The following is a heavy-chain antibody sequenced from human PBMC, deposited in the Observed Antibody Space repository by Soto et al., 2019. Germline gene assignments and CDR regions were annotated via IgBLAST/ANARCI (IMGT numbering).Heavy chain of an antibody. Sequence: QVQLVESGGGVVQPGRSLRLSCAASGFTFSSYAMHWVRQAPGKGLEWVAVISYAGSNKYYADSVKGRFTISRDNSKNTLYLQMNSLRLEDTAVYYCARPLWRDDYNWGYFDLWGRGTSVTVSS. J-gene: IGHJ2*01. CDR1: GFTFSSYA. V-gene: IGHV3-30-3*01. D-gene: IGHD4-4*01. CDR3: ARPLWRDDYNWGYFDL. CDR2: ISYAGSNK.